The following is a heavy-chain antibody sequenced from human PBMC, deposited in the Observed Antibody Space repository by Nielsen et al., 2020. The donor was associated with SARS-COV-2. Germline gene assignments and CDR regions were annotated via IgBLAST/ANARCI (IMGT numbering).Heavy chain of an antibody. CDR1: GFTFNDYG. CDR3: ARDRGWKLGIADY. D-gene: IGHD3-10*01. CDR2: VWHDGTKR. J-gene: IGHJ4*02. V-gene: IGHV3-33*01. Sequence: GGSLRLSCAASGFTFNDYGMHWVRQAPGKGLEWVAVVWHDGTKRNYASSLEGRFTISRDNSKNTVALQMDSLRVEDTAVYYCARDRGWKLGIADYWGQGILVTVSS.